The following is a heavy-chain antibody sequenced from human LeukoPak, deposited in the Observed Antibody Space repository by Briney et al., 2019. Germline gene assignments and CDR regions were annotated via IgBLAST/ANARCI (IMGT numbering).Heavy chain of an antibody. CDR1: GFTFSSYG. D-gene: IGHD3-10*01. CDR3: AKDPSYGSGIFDY. CDR2: IRYDGSNK. J-gene: IGHJ4*02. Sequence: GGSLRLSCAASGFTFSSYGMHWVRQAPGKGLEWVAFIRYDGSNKYSADSVKGRFTISRDNSKNTLYLQMNSLRAEDTAVYYCAKDPSYGSGIFDYWGQGTLVTVSS. V-gene: IGHV3-30*02.